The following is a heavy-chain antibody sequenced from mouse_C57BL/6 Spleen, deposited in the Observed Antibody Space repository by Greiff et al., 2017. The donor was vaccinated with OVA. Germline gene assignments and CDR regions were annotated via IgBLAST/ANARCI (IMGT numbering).Heavy chain of an antibody. CDR1: GFTFSDYG. J-gene: IGHJ1*03. Sequence: EVMLVESGGGLVKPGGSLKLSCAASGFTFSDYGMHWVRQAPEKGLEWVAYISSGSSTIYYADTVKGRFTISRDNAKNTLFLQMTSLRSEDTAMYYCARKMDYYGSSWYFDVWGTGTTVTVSS. CDR3: ARKMDYYGSSWYFDV. CDR2: ISSGSSTI. V-gene: IGHV5-17*01. D-gene: IGHD1-1*01.